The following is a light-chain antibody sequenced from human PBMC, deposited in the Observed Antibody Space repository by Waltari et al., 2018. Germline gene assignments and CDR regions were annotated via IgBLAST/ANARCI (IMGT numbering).Light chain of an antibody. Sequence: QSALTQPAYVSGSPGQSITISCTGTSSDVGGYNFVSWYQQEPGKAPKVMIFDVSKRPSGVSDRFSGSKSGNTASLTISGLQAEDEADYYCSSYTGGSTFVLFGGGTKLTVL. J-gene: IGLJ2*01. V-gene: IGLV2-14*01. CDR2: DVS. CDR1: SSDVGGYNF. CDR3: SSYTGGSTFVL.